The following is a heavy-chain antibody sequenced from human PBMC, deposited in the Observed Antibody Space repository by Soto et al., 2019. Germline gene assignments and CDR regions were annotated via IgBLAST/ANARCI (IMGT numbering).Heavy chain of an antibody. CDR3: ARPTSPRGYSGYDLGY. CDR1: GYTFTSYG. Sequence: ASVKVSCKASGYTFTSYGISWVRQAPGQGLEWMGWISAYNGNTNYAQKLQGRVTMTTDTSTSTAYMELRSLRSDDTAVYYCARPTSPRGYSGYDLGYWGQGTLVTVSS. D-gene: IGHD5-12*01. V-gene: IGHV1-18*01. J-gene: IGHJ4*02. CDR2: ISAYNGNT.